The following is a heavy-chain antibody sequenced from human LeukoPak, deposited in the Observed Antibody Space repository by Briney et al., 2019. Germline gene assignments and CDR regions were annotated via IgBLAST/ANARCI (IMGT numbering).Heavy chain of an antibody. J-gene: IGHJ1*01. Sequence: SETLSLTCAVYGGSFSGYYSSWIRHPPGKGLEWVGEIIHSVSTTYNPCPKRRVTISVDTSKNQFSLKLSSVTAADTAVYYCASIRLSSSWRLKYFQHWGQGTLVTVSS. V-gene: IGHV4-34*12. CDR3: ASIRLSSSWRLKYFQH. CDR1: GGSFSGYY. CDR2: IIHSVST. D-gene: IGHD6-13*01.